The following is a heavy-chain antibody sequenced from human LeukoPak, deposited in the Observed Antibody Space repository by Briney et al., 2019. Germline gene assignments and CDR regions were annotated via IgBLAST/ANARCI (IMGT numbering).Heavy chain of an antibody. V-gene: IGHV6-1*01. CDR3: ARDLDVVVPAADFNWFDP. CDR1: RDILPNKISS. Sequence: QTLSLTCLISRDILPNKISSWKWLRQSPPRALEGLGCTYYRSKWYNDYPGSVKSRITNSPDTSKNQFSLQLNSVPPEDTAVYYCARDLDVVVPAADFNWFDPWGQGTLVTVSS. CDR2: TYYRSKWYN. D-gene: IGHD2-2*01. J-gene: IGHJ5*02.